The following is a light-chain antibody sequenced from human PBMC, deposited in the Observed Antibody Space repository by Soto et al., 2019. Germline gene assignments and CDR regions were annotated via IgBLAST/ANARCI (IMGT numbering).Light chain of an antibody. CDR2: GAS. J-gene: IGKJ2*01. Sequence: EIVLTQSPGTLSLSPGERATLSCRASQSVSSSYLAWYQQKPGQAPRLLIYGASSRATGIPDRFSGSGSGTDFTLTIRRLEPEDFAVYYCQQYGSSPYTFGQGTKVDI. CDR1: QSVSSSY. V-gene: IGKV3-20*01. CDR3: QQYGSSPYT.